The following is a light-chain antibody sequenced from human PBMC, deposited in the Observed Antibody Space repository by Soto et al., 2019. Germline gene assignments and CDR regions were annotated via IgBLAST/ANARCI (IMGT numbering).Light chain of an antibody. CDR3: LQATSCPGA. Sequence: DIQMTQSPSSVSASVGDRVTITCRASQGISSWLAWYQQKPGKAPKLLIYAASSLQSGVPSRFSGRGSGTDFTLTISSRQHEDFATYDGLQATSCPGAFGHGTKVEIK. CDR2: AAS. CDR1: QGISSW. J-gene: IGKJ1*01. V-gene: IGKV1-12*01.